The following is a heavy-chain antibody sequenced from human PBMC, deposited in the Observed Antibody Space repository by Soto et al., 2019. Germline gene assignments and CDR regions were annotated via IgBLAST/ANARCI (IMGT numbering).Heavy chain of an antibody. CDR2: INPSGGST. CDR3: ARLHSHGTYGMDV. J-gene: IGHJ6*02. V-gene: IGHV1-46*01. D-gene: IGHD5-18*01. Sequence: ASVKVSCKASGYTFTSYYMHWVRQAPGQGLEWMGIINPSGGSTSYAQKFQGRVTITADESTKTAYMELSTLRSEDTAVYYCARLHSHGTYGMDVWGQGTTVTVSS. CDR1: GYTFTSYY.